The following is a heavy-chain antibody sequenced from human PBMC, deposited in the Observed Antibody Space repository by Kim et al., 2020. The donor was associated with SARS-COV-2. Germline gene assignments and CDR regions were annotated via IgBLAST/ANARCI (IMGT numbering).Heavy chain of an antibody. Sequence: SETLSLTCAVYGGSFSGYYWSWIRQPPGKGLEWIGEINHSGSTNYNPSLKSRVTISVDTSKNQFSLKLSSVTAADTAVYYCARARPSFYGSGSYYPSWTDRGDYWGQGTLVTVSS. CDR2: INHSGST. CDR1: GGSFSGYY. D-gene: IGHD3-10*01. CDR3: ARARPSFYGSGSYYPSWTDRGDY. V-gene: IGHV4-34*01. J-gene: IGHJ4*02.